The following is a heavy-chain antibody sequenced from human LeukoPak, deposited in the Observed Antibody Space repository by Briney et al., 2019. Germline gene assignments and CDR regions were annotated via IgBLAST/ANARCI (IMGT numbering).Heavy chain of an antibody. CDR3: ARVAAQWLGLFDY. CDR2: IYYSGNT. Sequence: SETLSLTCTVSGGSVSGYYWSWLRQPPGKGLECIGYIYYSGNTNYNPSLNSRLTISVNKSKNQFSLKLTPVTAADTAGYYCARVAAQWLGLFDYWGQGTLVTVSS. J-gene: IGHJ4*02. CDR1: GGSVSGYY. V-gene: IGHV4-59*02. D-gene: IGHD6-19*01.